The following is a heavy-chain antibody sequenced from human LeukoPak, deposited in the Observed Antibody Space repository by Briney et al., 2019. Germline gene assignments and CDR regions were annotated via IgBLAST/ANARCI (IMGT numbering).Heavy chain of an antibody. CDR2: INHSGST. Sequence: PSETLSLTCAVYGGSFSGYYWSWIRQPPGKGLEWIGEINHSGSTNYNPSLKSRVTISVDTSKNQFSLKLSSVTAADTAVYYCARLAVVAARLSNYYYGMDVWGQGTTVTVSS. V-gene: IGHV4-34*01. J-gene: IGHJ6*02. CDR3: ARLAVVAARLSNYYYGMDV. D-gene: IGHD6-6*01. CDR1: GGSFSGYY.